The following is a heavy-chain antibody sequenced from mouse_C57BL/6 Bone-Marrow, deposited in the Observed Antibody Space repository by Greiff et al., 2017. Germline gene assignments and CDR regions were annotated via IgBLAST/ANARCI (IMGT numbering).Heavy chain of an antibody. CDR3: AREHYDYGVAWFAY. CDR1: GYTFTSYW. V-gene: IGHV1-69*01. Sequence: QVHVKQPGAELVMPGASVKLSCKASGYTFTSYWMHWVKQRPGQGLEWIGEIDPSDSYTNYNQKFKGKSTLTVDKSSSTAYMQLSSLTSEDSAVYYCAREHYDYGVAWFAYWGQGTLVTVSA. D-gene: IGHD2-4*01. J-gene: IGHJ3*01. CDR2: IDPSDSYT.